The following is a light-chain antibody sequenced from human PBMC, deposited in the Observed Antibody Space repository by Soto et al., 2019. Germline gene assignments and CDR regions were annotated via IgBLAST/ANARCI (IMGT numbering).Light chain of an antibody. J-gene: IGKJ1*01. CDR3: QHYGSSPPWT. V-gene: IGKV3-20*01. Sequence: DIVLTQSPGTLSLSPGERATLSCRASQSIISSHLAWYQQKPGQAPRLLIFGASNRATGIPDRFSGSGSGTDFTLTISRLEPEDFAMYYCQHYGSSPPWTFGQGTKVEIK. CDR1: QSIISSH. CDR2: GAS.